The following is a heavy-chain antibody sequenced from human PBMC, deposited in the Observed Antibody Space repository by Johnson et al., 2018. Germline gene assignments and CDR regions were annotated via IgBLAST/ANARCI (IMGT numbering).Heavy chain of an antibody. CDR3: AKDTGEYWYFDL. CDR1: GFTFSSYD. Sequence: QVQLVESGGGVVQPGRSLRLSCAASGFTFSSYDMHWVRPAPGKGLEWVAVISYDGSNKYYADSVKGRFTISRDNSKNTLYLQMNSLRAEDTAVYYCAKDTGEYWYFDLWGRGTLVTVSS. CDR2: ISYDGSNK. V-gene: IGHV3-30*18. J-gene: IGHJ2*01. D-gene: IGHD3-16*01.